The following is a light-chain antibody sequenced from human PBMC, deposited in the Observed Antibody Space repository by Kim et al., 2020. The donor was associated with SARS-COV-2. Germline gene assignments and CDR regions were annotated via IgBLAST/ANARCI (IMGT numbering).Light chain of an antibody. CDR2: QDT. Sequence: SVSPGQTASITCSGDKLGDKYACWYQQKPGQSPVLVIYQDTKRPSGIPERFSGSNSGNTATLTISGTQAMDEADYYCQTWDSTSVVFGGGTKLTVL. J-gene: IGLJ2*01. CDR3: QTWDSTSVV. CDR1: KLGDKY. V-gene: IGLV3-1*01.